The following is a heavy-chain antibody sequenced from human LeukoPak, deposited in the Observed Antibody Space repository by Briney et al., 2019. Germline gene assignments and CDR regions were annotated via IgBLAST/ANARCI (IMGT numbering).Heavy chain of an antibody. CDR2: IYSGGST. V-gene: IGHV3-53*01. CDR1: GFTVSSNY. J-gene: IGHJ6*02. CDR3: AREAWGSYGMDV. D-gene: IGHD3-16*01. Sequence: GSLRLSCAASGFTVSSNYMSWVRQAPGKGLEWVSVIYSGGSTYYADSVKGRFTISRDNSKNTLYLQMNSLRAEDTAVYYCAREAWGSYGMDVWGQGTTVTVSS.